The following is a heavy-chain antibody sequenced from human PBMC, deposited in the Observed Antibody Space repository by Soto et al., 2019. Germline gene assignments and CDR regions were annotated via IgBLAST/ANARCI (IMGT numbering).Heavy chain of an antibody. J-gene: IGHJ4*02. Sequence: QVQLQESGPGLVKPSQTLSLTCYVSVGAITSGGYSWTWLRHQPGKALQWIGYIFDSGSAYYNPSLKSRLTISVDTGKNLFALELSSVTAADTAVYYCARGSGYYRNFDSWGQGTLVSVSS. D-gene: IGHD3-3*01. CDR1: VGAITSGGYS. V-gene: IGHV4-31*02. CDR2: IFDSGSA. CDR3: ARGSGYYRNFDS.